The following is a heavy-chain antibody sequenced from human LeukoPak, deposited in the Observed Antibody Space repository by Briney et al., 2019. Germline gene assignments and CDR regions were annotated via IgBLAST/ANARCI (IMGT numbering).Heavy chain of an antibody. CDR2: INPSGGST. V-gene: IGHV1-46*01. J-gene: IGHJ3*02. CDR3: ARVRDGYNDAYDI. Sequence: ASVKVSCKASGYTFTSYYMHWVRQAPGEGLEWMGIINPSGGSTSYSQKFQGRVTMTRDMSTSTVYMELSSLRSEDTAVYYCARVRDGYNDAYDIWGQGTMVTVHS. CDR1: GYTFTSYY. D-gene: IGHD5-24*01.